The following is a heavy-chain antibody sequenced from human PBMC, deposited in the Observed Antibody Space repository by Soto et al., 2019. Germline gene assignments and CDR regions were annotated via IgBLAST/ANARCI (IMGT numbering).Heavy chain of an antibody. V-gene: IGHV3-21*01. CDR3: ARSRRAAAGTVRFDP. D-gene: IGHD6-13*01. CDR1: GFTFSSYS. Sequence: GGSLRLSCAASGFTFSSYSMNWVRQAPGKGLEWVSSISSSSSYIYYADSAKGRFTISRDNAKNSLYLQMNSLRAEDTAVYYCARSRRAAAGTVRFDPWGQGTLVTVSS. CDR2: ISSSSSYI. J-gene: IGHJ5*02.